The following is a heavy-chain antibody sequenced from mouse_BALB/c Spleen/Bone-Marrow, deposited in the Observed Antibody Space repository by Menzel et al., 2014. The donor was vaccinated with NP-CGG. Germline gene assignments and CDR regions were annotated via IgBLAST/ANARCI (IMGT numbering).Heavy chain of an antibody. Sequence: VKLMESGGGLVQPGGSRKLSCAASGFTFSSFGMHWVRQAPEKGLEWVAYISSGRSSIYYADTVKGRFTISRDNPQHPLFLQMTSLRSESTAMYYCARSFYGYGRQAYYFDYWGQGTTLTVSS. J-gene: IGHJ2*01. CDR1: GFTFSSFG. D-gene: IGHD2-2*01. CDR3: ARSFYGYGRQAYYFDY. V-gene: IGHV5-17*02. CDR2: ISSGRSSI.